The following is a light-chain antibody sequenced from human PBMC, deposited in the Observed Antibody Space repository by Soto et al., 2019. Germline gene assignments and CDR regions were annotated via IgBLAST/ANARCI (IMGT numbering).Light chain of an antibody. V-gene: IGKV1-5*01. J-gene: IGKJ1*01. CDR3: QHMRT. CDR2: DAS. Sequence: DIQRTQSPSTLSASIGDRVTITCRASQNINNWIAWYQQKPGKAPKFLIYDASTLESGVPSRFSGSGFGTEFSLTISSLQPDDFGSYYCQHMRTFGQGTK. CDR1: QNINNW.